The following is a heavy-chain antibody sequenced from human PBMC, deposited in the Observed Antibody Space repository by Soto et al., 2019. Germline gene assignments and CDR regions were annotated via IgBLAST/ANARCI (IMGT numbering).Heavy chain of an antibody. D-gene: IGHD4-17*01. V-gene: IGHV1-18*01. CDR3: ARVPEVMTTVAQFDY. CDR1: GYTFTSYG. CDR2: ISAYNGNT. Sequence: ASVKVSCKASGYTFTSYGISWVRQAPGQGLEWMGWISAYNGNTNYAQKLQGRVTMTTDTSTSTAYMELRSLRSDDTAVYYCARVPEVMTTVAQFDYWGQGTPVTVSS. J-gene: IGHJ4*02.